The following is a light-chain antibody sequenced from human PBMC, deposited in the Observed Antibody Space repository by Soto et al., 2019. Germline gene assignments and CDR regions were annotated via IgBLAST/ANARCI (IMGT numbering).Light chain of an antibody. V-gene: IGKV3-20*01. CDR1: QSVTNNF. Sequence: IVLTQSPGTLSLSPGERATLSCGASQSVTNNFLAWYQQKPGQAPRLLIYGASSRATSVPDRFSGSGSGTDFTLTISRLEPGDFAVYYCQQYGTPLFTFGPGTKVDIK. CDR3: QQYGTPLFT. J-gene: IGKJ3*01. CDR2: GAS.